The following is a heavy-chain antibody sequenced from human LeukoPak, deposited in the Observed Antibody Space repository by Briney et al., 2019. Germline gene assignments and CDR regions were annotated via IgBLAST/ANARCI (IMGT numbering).Heavy chain of an antibody. CDR1: GFTFSSYN. CDR2: ISSSSSTM. J-gene: IGHJ4*02. CDR3: TELDCSSTSCHDY. D-gene: IGHD2-2*01. V-gene: IGHV3-48*04. Sequence: GGSLRLSCAASGFTFSSYNMNWVRQAPGKGLEWVSYISSSSSTMYYADSVKGRFTISRDNAKNSLYLQMNSLRAEDTAVYFCTELDCSSTSCHDYWGQGTLVTVSS.